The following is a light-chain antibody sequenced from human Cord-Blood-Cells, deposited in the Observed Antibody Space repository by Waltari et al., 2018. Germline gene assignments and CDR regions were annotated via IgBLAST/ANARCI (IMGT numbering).Light chain of an antibody. J-gene: IGKJ3*01. V-gene: IGKV1-39*01. CDR3: QQSYSTLFS. CDR1: QSISSY. CDR2: AAS. Sequence: DIQMTQSPYSLSASVGDRVTITCRASQSISSYLNWYQQKPGKAPKLLIYAASSLQSGVPSRFSGSGSGTDFTLTISSLQPEYFATYYWQQSYSTLFSFGPGTKVDIK.